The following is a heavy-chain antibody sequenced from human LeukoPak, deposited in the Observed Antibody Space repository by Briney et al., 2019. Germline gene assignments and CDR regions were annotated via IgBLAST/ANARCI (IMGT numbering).Heavy chain of an antibody. V-gene: IGHV1-18*01. Sequence: GASVKVSCKASGYTFTSYGISWVRQAPGQGLEWMGWISAYNGNTNYAQKLQGRVTMTTDTSTSTAYMELRSPRSDDTAVYYCAREGWVFGSSRVDYWGQGTLVTVSS. D-gene: IGHD6-6*01. CDR1: GYTFTSYG. J-gene: IGHJ4*02. CDR2: ISAYNGNT. CDR3: AREGWVFGSSRVDY.